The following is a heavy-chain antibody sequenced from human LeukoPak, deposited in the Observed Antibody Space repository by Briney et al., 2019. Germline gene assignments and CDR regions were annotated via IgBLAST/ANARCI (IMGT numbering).Heavy chain of an antibody. CDR1: GGYFSGYY. CDR3: ANSLIRRRGWFDP. Sequence: NTSETLSLTCAVYGGYFSGYYWSWIRQPPGKGLEWIGEINHSGSTNYNPSLKSRVTISVDTSKNQFSLKLSSVTAADTAVYYCANSLIRRRGWFDPWGQGTLVTVSS. V-gene: IGHV4-34*01. D-gene: IGHD2-15*01. CDR2: INHSGST. J-gene: IGHJ5*02.